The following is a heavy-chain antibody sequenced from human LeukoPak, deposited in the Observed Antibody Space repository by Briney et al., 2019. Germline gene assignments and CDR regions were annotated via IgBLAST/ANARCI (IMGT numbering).Heavy chain of an antibody. CDR2: INPNSGGT. Sequence: ASVKVSCKASGYTFTGYYMHWVRQAPGQGLEWMGWINPNSGGTNYAQKFQGWVTMTRDTSISTAYMELSRLRSDDTAVYYCARAPSNWNYLEYGMDVWGQGTTVTVSS. D-gene: IGHD1-7*01. CDR3: ARAPSNWNYLEYGMDV. J-gene: IGHJ6*02. V-gene: IGHV1-2*04. CDR1: GYTFTGYY.